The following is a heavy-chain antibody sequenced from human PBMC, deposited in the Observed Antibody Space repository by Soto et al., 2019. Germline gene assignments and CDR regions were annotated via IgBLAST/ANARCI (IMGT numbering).Heavy chain of an antibody. Sequence: QVQLVESGGYVVQPGRSLRVSCAASGFTFSSYAMHWVRQAPGKGLEWVAIISYDGSNKYNADSVKGRFTISRDNSENTLYLKMNSLRAEDTAVYYCAREQLAPSGYFYGLDVWGQGTTVTVSS. CDR2: ISYDGSNK. D-gene: IGHD1-1*01. J-gene: IGHJ6*02. V-gene: IGHV3-30-3*01. CDR3: AREQLAPSGYFYGLDV. CDR1: GFTFSSYA.